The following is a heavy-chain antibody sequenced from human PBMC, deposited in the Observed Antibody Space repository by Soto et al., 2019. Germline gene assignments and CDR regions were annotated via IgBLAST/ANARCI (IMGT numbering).Heavy chain of an antibody. V-gene: IGHV4-61*01. CDR2: IYYSGST. Sequence: QVQLQESGPGLVKPSETLSLTCTVSGGSVSSGSYYWSWIRQPPGTGLEWIGYIYYSGSTNYNPSLKSRVTISVDTSKNQFSLKLSSVTAADTAVYYCARRSGPRFGSGYYYDYYGMDVWGHGTTVTVSS. J-gene: IGHJ6*02. D-gene: IGHD3-22*01. CDR1: GGSVSSGSYY. CDR3: ARRSGPRFGSGYYYDYYGMDV.